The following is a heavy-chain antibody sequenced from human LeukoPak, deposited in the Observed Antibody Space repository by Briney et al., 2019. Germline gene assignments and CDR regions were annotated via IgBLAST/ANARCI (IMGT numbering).Heavy chain of an antibody. J-gene: IGHJ6*03. CDR2: INPDSGGT. D-gene: IGHD3-10*01. Sequence: ASVKVSCKASGYTFTGYYMHWVRQAPGHGLEWMGWINPDSGGTNYAQKFQGRVTMTRDTSINTAYMELSSLRSDDTAVYYCAAGGSGSPRPYYYYYMDGWGKGATVTISS. V-gene: IGHV1-2*02. CDR3: AAGGSGSPRPYYYYYMDG. CDR1: GYTFTGYY.